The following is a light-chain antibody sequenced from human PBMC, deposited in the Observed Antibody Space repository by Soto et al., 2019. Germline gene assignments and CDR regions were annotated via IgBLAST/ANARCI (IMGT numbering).Light chain of an antibody. CDR2: DAS. CDR3: QQYNSYSA. J-gene: IGKJ1*01. CDR1: QSISSW. V-gene: IGKV1-5*01. Sequence: DIQMTQSPSTLSASVGDRVTITCRASQSISSWLAWYQQKPGKAPNLLIYDASSLESGVPSRFSGSGSGTEFTLTISSLQPDDFATYYCQQYNSYSAFGQGPKVEIK.